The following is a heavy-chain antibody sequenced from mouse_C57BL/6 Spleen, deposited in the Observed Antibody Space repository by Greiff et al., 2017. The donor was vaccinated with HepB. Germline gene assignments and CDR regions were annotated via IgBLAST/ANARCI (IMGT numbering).Heavy chain of an antibody. CDR1: GFTFSNYW. V-gene: IGHV6-3*01. Sequence: EVKLMESGGGLVQPGGSMKLSCVASGFTFSNYWMNWVRQSPEKGLEWVAQIRLKSDNYATHYAESVKGRFTISRDDSKSSVYLQMNNLRAEDTGIYYCTPLYDGYYYFDVWGTGTTVTVSS. CDR2: IRLKSDNYAT. J-gene: IGHJ1*03. CDR3: TPLYDGYYYFDV. D-gene: IGHD2-3*01.